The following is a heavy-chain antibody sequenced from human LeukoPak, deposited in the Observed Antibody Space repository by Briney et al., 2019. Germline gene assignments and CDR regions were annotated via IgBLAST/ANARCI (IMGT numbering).Heavy chain of an antibody. J-gene: IGHJ5*02. V-gene: IGHV3-11*01. Sequence: PGGSLRLSCAASGFTFSDYYMSWIRQAPGKGLEWVSYISSSGSTIYYADSVKGRFTVSRDNAENSLYLQMNSLRAEDTAVYYCQTIPKYYGSGRPENLNWFDPWGQGTLVTVSS. CDR3: QTIPKYYGSGRPENLNWFDP. D-gene: IGHD3-10*01. CDR2: ISSSGSTI. CDR1: GFTFSDYY.